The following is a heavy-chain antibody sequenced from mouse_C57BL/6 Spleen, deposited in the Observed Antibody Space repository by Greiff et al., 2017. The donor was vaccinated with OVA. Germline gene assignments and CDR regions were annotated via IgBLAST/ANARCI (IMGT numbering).Heavy chain of an antibody. CDR3: ARSASYDYDRGAWFAY. CDR2: INPNNGGT. Sequence: EVQLQESGPELVKPGASVKIPCKASGYTFTDYNMDWVKQSHGKSLEWIGDINPNNGGTIYNQKFKGKATLTVDKSSSTAYMELRSLTSEDTAVYYRARSASYDYDRGAWFAYWGQGTLVTVSA. J-gene: IGHJ3*01. V-gene: IGHV1-18*01. D-gene: IGHD2-4*01. CDR1: GYTFTDYN.